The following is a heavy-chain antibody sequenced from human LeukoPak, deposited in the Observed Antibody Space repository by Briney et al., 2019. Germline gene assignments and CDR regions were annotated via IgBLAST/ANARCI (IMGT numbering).Heavy chain of an antibody. V-gene: IGHV4-59*12. CDR1: GGSISSYY. J-gene: IGHJ4*02. CDR2: IYYSGST. D-gene: IGHD3-3*01. CDR3: ARKVDFWSGYYLPGYFDY. Sequence: PSETLSLTCTVSGGSISSYYWSWIRQPPGKGLEWIGYIYYSGSTNYNPSLKSRVTISVDTSKNQFSLKLSSVTAADTAVYYCARKVDFWSGYYLPGYFDYWGQGTLVTVSS.